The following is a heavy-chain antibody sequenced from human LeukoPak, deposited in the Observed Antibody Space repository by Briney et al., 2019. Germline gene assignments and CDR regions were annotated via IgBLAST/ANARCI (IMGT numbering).Heavy chain of an antibody. D-gene: IGHD3-22*01. Sequence: SETLSLTCAVYGGSFSGYYWSWIRQPPGKGLEWIGEINHSGSTNYNPSLKSRVTISVDTSKNQFSLKLSSVTVADTAVYYCATRYYDSSGYSNWFDPWGQGTLVTVSS. CDR3: ATRYYDSSGYSNWFDP. CDR1: GGSFSGYY. V-gene: IGHV4-34*01. CDR2: INHSGST. J-gene: IGHJ5*02.